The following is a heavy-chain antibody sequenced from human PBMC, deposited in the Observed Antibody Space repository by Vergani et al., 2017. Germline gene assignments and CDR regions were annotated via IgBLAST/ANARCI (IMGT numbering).Heavy chain of an antibody. D-gene: IGHD1-26*01. CDR3: ARDIVGALSAFVY. Sequence: EVQLVESGGGLVQPGGSLRLSCAASGFTFSSYSMNWVRQAPGKGLEWVSYISSSSSTIYYADSVKGRFTLARDNAKNSLYLQMNSLRAEDTAVYYCARDIVGALSAFVYWGQGTLVTVSS. V-gene: IGHV3-48*04. CDR1: GFTFSSYS. J-gene: IGHJ4*02. CDR2: ISSSSSTI.